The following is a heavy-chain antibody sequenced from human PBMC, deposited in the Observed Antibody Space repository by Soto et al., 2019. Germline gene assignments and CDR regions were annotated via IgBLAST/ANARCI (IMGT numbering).Heavy chain of an antibody. D-gene: IGHD3-10*01. Sequence: SVKVSCKASGGTFSSYAISWVRQAPGQGLEWMGGIIPIFGTANYAQKFQGRVTITADESTSTAYMELSSLRSEDTAVYYCARGPYDELGFGYWSQGTLVTVSS. CDR3: ARGPYDELGFGY. J-gene: IGHJ4*02. CDR1: GGTFSSYA. CDR2: IIPIFGTA. V-gene: IGHV1-69*13.